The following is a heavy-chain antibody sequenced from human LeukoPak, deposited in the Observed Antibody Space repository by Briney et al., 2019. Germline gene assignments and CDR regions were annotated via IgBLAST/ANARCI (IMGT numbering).Heavy chain of an antibody. J-gene: IGHJ4*02. D-gene: IGHD3-10*01. CDR1: GGSISSYY. CDR3: ARSLPVRGLAFDY. V-gene: IGHV4-59*08. Sequence: SETLSLTCTVSGGSISSYYWSWIRQPPGKGLEWIGYIYYSGSTNYNPSLKSRVTISVDTSKNQFSLKLSSVTAADTAVYYCARSLPVRGLAFDYWGQGTLVTVSS. CDR2: IYYSGST.